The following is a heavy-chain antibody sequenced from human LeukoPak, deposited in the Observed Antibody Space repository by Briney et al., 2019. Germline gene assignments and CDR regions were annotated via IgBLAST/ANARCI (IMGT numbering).Heavy chain of an antibody. CDR2: ISGSGGST. CDR3: AKDIRYEWSGYLYYFDY. J-gene: IGHJ4*02. V-gene: IGHV3-23*01. D-gene: IGHD3-3*01. Sequence: GGSLRLSCAASGFTFSSYAMSWVRQAPGKGLEWVSVISGSGGSTYYADSVKGRFTISRDNSKNTLYLQMNSLRAEDTSVYYCAKDIRYEWSGYLYYFDYWGQGTLVTVSS. CDR1: GFTFSSYA.